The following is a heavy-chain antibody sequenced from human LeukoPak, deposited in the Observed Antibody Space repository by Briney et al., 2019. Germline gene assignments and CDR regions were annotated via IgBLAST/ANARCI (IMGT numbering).Heavy chain of an antibody. D-gene: IGHD3-22*01. CDR1: GFTFSSYS. CDR3: ARDEPHYYDSSGYIFDY. J-gene: IGHJ4*02. V-gene: IGHV3-48*01. CDR2: ISSSSSTT. Sequence: GGSLRLSCAVSGFTFSSYSMNWVRQAPGKGLEWVSYISSSSSTTYYADSVKGRFTISRDNAKNSLYLQMNSLRAEDTAVYYCARDEPHYYDSSGYIFDYWGQGTLVTVSS.